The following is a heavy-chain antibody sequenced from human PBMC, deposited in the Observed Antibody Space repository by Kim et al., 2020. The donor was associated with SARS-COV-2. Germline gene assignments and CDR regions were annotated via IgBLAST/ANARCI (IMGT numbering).Heavy chain of an antibody. CDR3: ASHNLPRGSDSGYFDY. CDR2: IFYSGSF. D-gene: IGHD5-12*01. V-gene: IGHV4-39*01. J-gene: IGHJ4*01. Sequence: SETLSLTCTVSGGSISSTTYYWGWIRQPPGKGLELIASIFYSGSFYYNPSLKSRVTMSVAPSNHQFSLQLSSVPAADTAVNYCASHNLPRGSDSGYFDY. CDR1: GGSISSTTYY.